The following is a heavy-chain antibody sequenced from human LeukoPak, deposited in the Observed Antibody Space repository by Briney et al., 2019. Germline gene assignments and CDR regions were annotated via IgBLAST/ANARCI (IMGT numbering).Heavy chain of an antibody. CDR2: ISSSGSTI. CDR1: GFTFSSYE. D-gene: IGHD1-1*01. CDR3: ARDGAWTRLTNYYYYMDV. J-gene: IGHJ6*03. V-gene: IGHV3-48*03. Sequence: PGGSLRLSCAASGFTFSSYEMNWVRQAPGKGLEWVSYISSSGSTIYYADSVKGRFTISRDNAKNSLYLQMNSLRAEDTAVYYCARDGAWTRLTNYYYYMDVWGKGTTATVSS.